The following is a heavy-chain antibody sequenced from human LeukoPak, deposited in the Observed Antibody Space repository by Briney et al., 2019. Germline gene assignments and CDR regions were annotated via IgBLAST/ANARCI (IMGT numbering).Heavy chain of an antibody. J-gene: IGHJ6*02. CDR1: GYTFTGYY. V-gene: IGHV1-2*02. CDR2: INPNSGGT. D-gene: IGHD3-9*01. CDR3: ARDHTLRYFDWLSSYYYYGMDV. Sequence: ASVKVSCKASGYTFTGYYMQWVRQAPGQGLEWMGWINPNSGGTNYAQKFQGRVTMTRDTSISTAYMELSRLRSDDTAVYYCARDHTLRYFDWLSSYYYYGMDVWGQGTTVTVSS.